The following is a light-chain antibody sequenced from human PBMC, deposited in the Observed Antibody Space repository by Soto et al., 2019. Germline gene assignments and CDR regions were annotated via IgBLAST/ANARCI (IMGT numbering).Light chain of an antibody. CDR1: QRIDSW. J-gene: IGKJ2*01. Sequence: DIQMTQSPSTLSASVGDRVTISCRASQRIDSWLAWYQQKPGKAPKLLIYKASNLETGVPSTFSGGGSGTEFTLTISRLQPDDFATYYCQQYSSYPYTFGQGTKLEIK. CDR2: KAS. V-gene: IGKV1-5*03. CDR3: QQYSSYPYT.